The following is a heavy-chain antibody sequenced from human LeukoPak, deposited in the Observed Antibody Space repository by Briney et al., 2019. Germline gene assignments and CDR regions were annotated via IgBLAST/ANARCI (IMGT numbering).Heavy chain of an antibody. D-gene: IGHD6-19*01. CDR2: MNLTSGNP. CDR1: GYTFTPYV. J-gene: IGHJ5*02. CDR3: ARGRGSGHKENWFDP. V-gene: IGHV1-8*01. Sequence: GASVKVSCKPFGYTFTPYVINGVRQPTAQGLEWLGWMNLTSGNPGFAHKFQGKVTMTRNTSISTAYMELSSLRSEDTAVYYCARGRGSGHKENWFDPWGQGTLVTVSS.